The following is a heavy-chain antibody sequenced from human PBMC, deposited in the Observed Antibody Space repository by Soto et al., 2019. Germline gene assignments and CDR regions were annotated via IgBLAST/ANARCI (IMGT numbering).Heavy chain of an antibody. J-gene: IGHJ4*02. CDR1: GFTSSDHY. CDR2: IRNKANSSTT. CDR3: VRVDEKYFFDY. Sequence: VQLVESGGGLVQPGGSLRLSCVASGFTSSDHYMDWVRRAPGKGLEWVGRIRNKANSSTTEYAPSVKGRFTISRDDSKNSLYLQMNSLRNEDTAVYYCVRVDEKYFFDYWGQGTLVTVSS. D-gene: IGHD2-2*03. V-gene: IGHV3-72*01.